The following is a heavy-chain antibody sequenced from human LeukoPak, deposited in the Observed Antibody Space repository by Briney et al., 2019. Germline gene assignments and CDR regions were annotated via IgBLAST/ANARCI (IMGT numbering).Heavy chain of an antibody. Sequence: GESLKISCAASGFTFSSYSMNWVRQAPGKGLEWVSYINSGGSTMYYADSVKGRFTISRDNAKNSLYLQMNSLRDEDTGVYYCARVWRSGEYWGQGALVTVSS. CDR3: ARVWRSGEY. D-gene: IGHD3-3*01. CDR1: GFTFSSYS. J-gene: IGHJ4*02. V-gene: IGHV3-48*02. CDR2: INSGGSTM.